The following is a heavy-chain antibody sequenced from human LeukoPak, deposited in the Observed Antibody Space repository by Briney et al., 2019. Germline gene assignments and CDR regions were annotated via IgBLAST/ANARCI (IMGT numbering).Heavy chain of an antibody. CDR3: TTGQYGSGSYGFDY. D-gene: IGHD3-10*01. CDR1: GFTFSNAW. V-gene: IGHV3-15*01. CDR2: IKSKTDGGTT. J-gene: IGHJ4*02. Sequence: PGGSLRLSCAASGFTFSNAWVSWVRQAPGKGLEWVGRIKSKTDGGTTDYAAPVKGRFTISRDDSKNTLYLQMNSLKTEDTAVYYCTTGQYGSGSYGFDYWGQGTLVTVSS.